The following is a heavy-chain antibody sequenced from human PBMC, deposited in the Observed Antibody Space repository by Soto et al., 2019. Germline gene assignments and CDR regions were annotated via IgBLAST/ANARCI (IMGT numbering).Heavy chain of an antibody. CDR1: GASMNSYH. Sequence: SETLSLTCTVSGASMNSYHWSWIRQPAGKGLEWIGHIHSSGSTNYNPSLKSRVTMSVDTSKNQFSLRLMSLTAADTAVYYCARDQGVAAAGITWFDPWGEVSLVTVSS. J-gene: IGHJ5*02. D-gene: IGHD6-13*01. CDR2: IHSSGST. CDR3: ARDQGVAAAGITWFDP. V-gene: IGHV4-4*07.